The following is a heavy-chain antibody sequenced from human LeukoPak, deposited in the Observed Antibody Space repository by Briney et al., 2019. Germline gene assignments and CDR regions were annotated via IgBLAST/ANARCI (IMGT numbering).Heavy chain of an antibody. CDR2: INPSGGST. J-gene: IGHJ4*02. CDR1: GYTFSSYY. V-gene: IGHV1-46*01. CDR3: ARGEDYYDSSGPIDY. D-gene: IGHD3-22*01. Sequence: ASVKLSCKASGYTFSSYYMHWVRQARGQGLEWMGIINPSGGSTSYAQKFQGRVTMTRDMSTSTVYMELSSLRSEDTAVYYCARGEDYYDSSGPIDYWGQGTLVTVSS.